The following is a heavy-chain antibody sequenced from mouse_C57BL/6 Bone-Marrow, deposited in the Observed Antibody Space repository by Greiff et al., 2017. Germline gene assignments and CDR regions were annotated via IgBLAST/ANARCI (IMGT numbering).Heavy chain of an antibody. V-gene: IGHV5-17*01. D-gene: IGHD5-1*01. CDR1: GFTFSDYG. CDR3: AREKEYTWFAY. CDR2: ISSGSSTL. Sequence: EVQGVESGGGLVKPGGSLKLSCAASGFTFSDYGMHWVRQAPEKGLEWVAYISSGSSTLYYADTVKGRFTISRDNAKNTLFLQMTSLRSEDTAMYYCAREKEYTWFAYWGQGTLVTVSA. J-gene: IGHJ3*01.